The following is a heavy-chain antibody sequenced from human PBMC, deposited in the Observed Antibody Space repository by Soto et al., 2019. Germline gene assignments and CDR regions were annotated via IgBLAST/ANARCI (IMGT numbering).Heavy chain of an antibody. J-gene: IGHJ5*02. CDR2: INHVGGT. CDR3: VRIRYQLPSSVLWLDP. V-gene: IGHV4-34*01. CDR1: GGFLSESY. D-gene: IGHD3-16*01. Sequence: SETLSITCAVYGGFLSESYWTWIRQPPGKGLEWIGEINHVGGTNYNPSLKSRVTMSVDTSQNQFSLRLISVTAADTAMYFCVRIRYQLPSSVLWLDPWGQGTPVTVSS.